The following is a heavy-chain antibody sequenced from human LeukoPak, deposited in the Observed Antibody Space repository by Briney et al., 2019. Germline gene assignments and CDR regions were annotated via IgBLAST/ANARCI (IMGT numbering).Heavy chain of an antibody. D-gene: IGHD4-23*01. CDR2: INWNSDTK. CDR3: AKDTGGNGAYFYAMDV. V-gene: IGHV3-9*01. J-gene: IGHJ6*02. CDR1: GFTFSNYA. Sequence: GGSLRLSCAASGFTFSNYAMHWVRRPSGKGLEWVSAINWNSDTKAYADSVKGRFTISRDRARNSLYLQMDSLRPEDTALYYCAKDTGGNGAYFYAMDVWGQGTSVTVSS.